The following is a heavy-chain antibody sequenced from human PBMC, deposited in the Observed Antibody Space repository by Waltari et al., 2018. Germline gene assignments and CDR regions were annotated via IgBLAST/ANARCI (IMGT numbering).Heavy chain of an antibody. J-gene: IGHJ3*02. CDR3: ATYSGSYQNAFDI. V-gene: IGHV1-69*08. D-gene: IGHD1-26*01. CDR2: IIPIFGTA. Sequence: QVQLVQSGDEVKKPGSSVKVSCKASGGNFSSDAISWVRQAPGQGLEWKGRIIPIFGTANHAQKFQGSVTITADKSTSTAYMELSSLRSEDTAVYYCATYSGSYQNAFDIWGQGTMVTVSS. CDR1: GGNFSSDA.